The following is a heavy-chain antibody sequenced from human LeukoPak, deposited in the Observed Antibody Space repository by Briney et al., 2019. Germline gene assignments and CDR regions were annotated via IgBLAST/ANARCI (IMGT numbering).Heavy chain of an antibody. D-gene: IGHD6-6*01. CDR1: GGSFSGYY. CDR3: ARASPGGSSSYY. V-gene: IGHV4-34*01. J-gene: IGHJ4*02. Sequence: KPSETLSLTCAVYGGSFSGYYWSWIRQPPGKGLEWIGEINHSGSTNYNPSLKSRVTISVDTSKNQFSLKLNSVTAADTAVYYCARASPGGSSSYYWDQGTLVTVSP. CDR2: INHSGST.